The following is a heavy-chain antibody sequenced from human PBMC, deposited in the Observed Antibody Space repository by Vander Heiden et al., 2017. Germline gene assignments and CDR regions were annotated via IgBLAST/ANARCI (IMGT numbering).Heavy chain of an antibody. J-gene: IGHJ3*02. CDR3: ASRYCSGGSCYRLDAFDI. CDR1: GFSFSGYR. V-gene: IGHV3-48*02. D-gene: IGHD2-15*01. Sequence: EVQLVESGGGLVQPGGSLRLSCDGSGFSFSGYRMNWVRQAPGKGLEWISYISSSGSRVNYADSVKGRFTISRDNAKNSLYLQMNSLGDDDTAVYYCASRYCSGGSCYRLDAFDIWGQGTMVTVSP. CDR2: ISSSGSRV.